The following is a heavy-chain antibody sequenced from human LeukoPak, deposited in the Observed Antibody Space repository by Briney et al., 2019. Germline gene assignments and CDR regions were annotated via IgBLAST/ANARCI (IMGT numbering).Heavy chain of an antibody. CDR2: ISSSSSYI. CDR3: ARVPPRWEIEAES. CDR1: GFTFSSYS. J-gene: IGHJ4*02. Sequence: PGGSLRLSCAASGFTFSSYSMNWVRQAPGKGLEWVSSISSSSSYIYYADSVKGRFTISRDNAKNSLYLQMNSLRAEDTAVYYCARVPPRWEIEAESWGQGTLVTVSS. D-gene: IGHD6-13*01. V-gene: IGHV3-21*01.